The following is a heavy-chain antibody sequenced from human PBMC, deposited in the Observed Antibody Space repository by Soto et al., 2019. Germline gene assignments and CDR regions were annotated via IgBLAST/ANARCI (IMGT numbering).Heavy chain of an antibody. CDR2: IYSSGSA. Sequence: QVHLQESGPRLLKSSETLSLTCTVSGGSIYTYSWTWIRQPAGKGLEWIGHIYSSGSANYNPSLNCRVSMSVDTSKNQFSLKLNSVTAADTAVYYCATILGANDYWGQRAPVTVSS. CDR1: GGSIYTYS. J-gene: IGHJ4*02. D-gene: IGHD1-26*01. V-gene: IGHV4-4*07. CDR3: ATILGANDY.